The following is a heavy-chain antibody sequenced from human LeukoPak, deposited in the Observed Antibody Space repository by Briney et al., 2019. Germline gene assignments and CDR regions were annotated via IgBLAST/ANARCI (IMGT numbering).Heavy chain of an antibody. CDR2: INPSGGST. Sequence: ASVKVSCKASGYTFTSYYMHWVRQASGQGLEWMGIINPSGGSTSYAQKFQGRVTMTRDTSTSTVYMELSSLRSEDTAVYYCARDGRVAGTGENWFDPWGQGTLVTVSS. D-gene: IGHD6-19*01. CDR1: GYTFTSYY. CDR3: ARDGRVAGTGENWFDP. J-gene: IGHJ5*02. V-gene: IGHV1-46*01.